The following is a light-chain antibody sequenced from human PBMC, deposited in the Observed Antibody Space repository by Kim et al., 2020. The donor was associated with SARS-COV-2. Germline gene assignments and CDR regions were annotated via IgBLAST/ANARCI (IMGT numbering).Light chain of an antibody. CDR3: QQRSNWVT. V-gene: IGKV3-11*01. CDR1: QSVSSY. CDR2: DAS. Sequence: SVSPGERATRACRASQSVSSYLSWYQQKPGQAPRLLFYDASNRATGIPARFSGSGSGTDFTLTISSLESEDFAVYYCQQRSNWVTFGGGTKVDIK. J-gene: IGKJ4*01.